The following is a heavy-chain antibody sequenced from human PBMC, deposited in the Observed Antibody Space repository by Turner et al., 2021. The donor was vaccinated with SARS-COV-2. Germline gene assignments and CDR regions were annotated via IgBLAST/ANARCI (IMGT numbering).Heavy chain of an antibody. Sequence: EVQLVESGGGLVQPGGSLRLSCAASGFTVSRNYMRWVRQAPGKGLEWVAVIYSGGSTYYADSVKGRFTISRHNSKNTLYLQMNSLRAEDTAVYYCARDLNYYGMDVWGQGTTVTVSS. J-gene: IGHJ6*02. CDR1: GFTVSRNY. D-gene: IGHD3-9*01. CDR3: ARDLNYYGMDV. V-gene: IGHV3-53*04. CDR2: IYSGGST.